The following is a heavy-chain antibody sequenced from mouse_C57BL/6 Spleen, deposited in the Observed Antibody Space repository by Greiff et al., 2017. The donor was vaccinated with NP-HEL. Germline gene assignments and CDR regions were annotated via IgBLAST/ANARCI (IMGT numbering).Heavy chain of an antibody. J-gene: IGHJ2*01. CDR1: GFNIKDDY. CDR3: TTGELGLSDY. V-gene: IGHV14-4*01. Sequence: VQLQQSGAELVRPGASVKLSCTASGFNIKDDYMHWVKQRPEQGLEWIGWIDPENGDTEYASKFQGKATITADTSSNKAYLQLSSLTSEDTAVDYCTTGELGLSDYWGEGTTLTAS. D-gene: IGHD4-1*01. CDR2: IDPENGDT.